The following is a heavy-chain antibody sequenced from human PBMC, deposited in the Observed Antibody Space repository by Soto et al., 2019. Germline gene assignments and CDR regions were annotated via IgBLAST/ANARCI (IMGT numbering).Heavy chain of an antibody. D-gene: IGHD2-2*01. CDR3: AREDGLGYCSSTSAYPPFDL. CDR1: GGTFSSYT. Sequence: QVQLVQSGAEVKKPGSSVKVSCKASGGTFSSYTISWVRQAPGQGLEWMGRIISILGIANYAQKFQGRVTITADKTTSTAYMKLSSLRSEDTAVYYCAREDGLGYCSSTSAYPPFDLWGRGTLVTVSS. J-gene: IGHJ2*01. V-gene: IGHV1-69*08. CDR2: IISILGIA.